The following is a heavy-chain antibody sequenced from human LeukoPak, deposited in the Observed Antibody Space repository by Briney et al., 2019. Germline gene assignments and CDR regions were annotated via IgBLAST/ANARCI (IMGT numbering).Heavy chain of an antibody. CDR1: GFTFSSYW. CDR2: IKQDGSEK. D-gene: IGHD2-15*01. V-gene: IGHV3-7*01. J-gene: IGHJ4*02. CDR3: AKDPGSGIPDHFDY. Sequence: GGSLRLSCAASGFTFSSYWMSWVRQAPGKGLEWVANIKQDGSEKYYVDSVKGRFTISRDNAKNSLYLQMNSLRAEDTAVFYCAKDPGSGIPDHFDYWGQGTLVTVSS.